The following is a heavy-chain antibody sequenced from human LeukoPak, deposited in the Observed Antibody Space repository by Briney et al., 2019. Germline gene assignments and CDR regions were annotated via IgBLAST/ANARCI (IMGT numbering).Heavy chain of an antibody. CDR3: AGGVGLRVINWFNP. CDR1: GGSFSGYY. D-gene: IGHD3-16*02. Sequence: SETLSLTCAVYGGSFSGYYWSWIRQPPGKGLEWIGEINHSGSTNYNPSLKSRVTISVDTSKNQFSLKLSSVTAADTAVYYCAGGVGLRVINWFNPWGQGTLVTVSS. J-gene: IGHJ5*02. V-gene: IGHV4-34*01. CDR2: INHSGST.